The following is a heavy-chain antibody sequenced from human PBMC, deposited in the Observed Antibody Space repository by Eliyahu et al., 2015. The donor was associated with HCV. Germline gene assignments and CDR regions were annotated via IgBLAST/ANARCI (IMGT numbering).Heavy chain of an antibody. D-gene: IGHD1-26*01. CDR2: IYHSGRT. Sequence: QVQLQESGPGLVKPSGTLSLTCAVSGGSISXSNWWSWVRQPPGKGLEWIGEIYHSGRTNYNLSLKSRVTISVDTSKNQFSLKLSSVTAADTAIYFCARERGGTYSRGGDDPFDIWGQGTMVTVSS. J-gene: IGHJ3*02. CDR3: ARERGGTYSRGGDDPFDI. CDR1: GGSISXSNW. V-gene: IGHV4-4*02.